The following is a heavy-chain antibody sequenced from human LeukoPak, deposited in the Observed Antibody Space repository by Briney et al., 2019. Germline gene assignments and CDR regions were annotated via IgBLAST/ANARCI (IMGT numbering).Heavy chain of an antibody. Sequence: APVKVSCKASGYTFTGYYMHWVRQAPGQGLEWMGWINPNSGGTNYAQKFQGRVTMTRDTSISTAYMELSRLRSDDTAVYYCAREDSYGYGMDVWGQGTTVTVSS. V-gene: IGHV1-2*02. CDR1: GYTFTGYY. CDR3: AREDSYGYGMDV. J-gene: IGHJ6*02. D-gene: IGHD5-18*01. CDR2: INPNSGGT.